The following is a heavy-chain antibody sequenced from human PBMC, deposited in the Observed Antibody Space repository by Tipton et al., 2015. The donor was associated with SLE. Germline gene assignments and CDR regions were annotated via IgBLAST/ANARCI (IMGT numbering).Heavy chain of an antibody. V-gene: IGHV4-38-2*02. J-gene: IGHJ4*02. CDR3: TRGGPSVLIRNCYLDY. D-gene: IGHD4/OR15-4a*01. CDR1: GDSISSDYY. CDR2: VYYSGST. Sequence: LRLSCSVSGDSISSDYYWGWIRQPPGKGLEWIGSVYYSGSTYYNPSLKSRVTISVDTSKNQFSLKLRSLTAADTAVYHCTRGGPSVLIRNCYLDYWGQGTLVTVSS.